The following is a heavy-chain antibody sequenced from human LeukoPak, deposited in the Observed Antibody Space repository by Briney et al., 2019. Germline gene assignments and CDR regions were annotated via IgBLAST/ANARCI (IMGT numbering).Heavy chain of an antibody. CDR2: ISSSSSYI. J-gene: IGHJ4*02. CDR1: GFTFSTSS. V-gene: IGHV3-21*01. D-gene: IGHD3-22*01. Sequence: GGSLRLSCAASGFTFSTSSMNWVRQAPGKGLEWVSSISSSSSYIYYADSVKGRFTISRDNAKNSLYLQMNSLRAEDTAVYYCARDVYDYYDSSGPNYFDYWGQGTLVTVSS. CDR3: ARDVYDYYDSSGPNYFDY.